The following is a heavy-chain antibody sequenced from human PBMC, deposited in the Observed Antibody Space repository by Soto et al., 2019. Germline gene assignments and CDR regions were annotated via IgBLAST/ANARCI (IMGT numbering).Heavy chain of an antibody. CDR3: ARRYYGGNYWYFAL. CDR1: GGSISTYY. J-gene: IGHJ2*01. D-gene: IGHD4-17*01. Sequence: QVQLQESGPGLVKPSETLSLTCTVSGGSISTYYWSWIRQPPGKGLEWIGYIHYSGSTNYNPSLKSRVTISVDTSKNQFSLKLTSVTAADTAVYYCARRYYGGNYWYFALCGRGTLVTVSS. V-gene: IGHV4-59*08. CDR2: IHYSGST.